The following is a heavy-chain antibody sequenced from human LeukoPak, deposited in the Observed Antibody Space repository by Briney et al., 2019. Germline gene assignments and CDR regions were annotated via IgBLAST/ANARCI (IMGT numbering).Heavy chain of an antibody. V-gene: IGHV1-69*05. D-gene: IGHD2-2*01. CDR2: IIPIFGTA. Sequence: GASVKVSCKAPGGTFSSYATSGVRQAPGQGLEWTGGIIPIFGTANYAQKFQGRVTITTDESTSTAYMELSSLRSEDTAVYYCARNPLGYCSSTSCYQPYYFDYWGQGTLVTVSS. CDR1: GGTFSSYA. CDR3: ARNPLGYCSSTSCYQPYYFDY. J-gene: IGHJ4*02.